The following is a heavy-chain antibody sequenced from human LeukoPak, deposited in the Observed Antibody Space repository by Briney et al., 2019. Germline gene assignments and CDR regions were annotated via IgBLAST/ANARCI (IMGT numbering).Heavy chain of an antibody. Sequence: GGSLRLSCAASGFTFSSYWMSWVRRAPGKGLEWVANIKQDGSEKYYVDSVKGRFTISRDNAKNSLYLQMNSLRAEDTAVYYCARARYFDWDDFDYWGQGTLVTVSS. D-gene: IGHD3-9*01. J-gene: IGHJ4*02. CDR2: IKQDGSEK. CDR1: GFTFSSYW. CDR3: ARARYFDWDDFDY. V-gene: IGHV3-7*01.